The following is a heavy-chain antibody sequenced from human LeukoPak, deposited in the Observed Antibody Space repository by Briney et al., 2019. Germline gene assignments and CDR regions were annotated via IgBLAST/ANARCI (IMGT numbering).Heavy chain of an antibody. Sequence: ASVKVSCKASGYTFTSYDINWVRQATGQGLEWMGWMNPNSVNTGYAQKFQGRVTMTRDTSISTAYMELSSLRSEDTAVYYCARGKRAGYCSSTSCPNYYYYMDVWGKGATVTVSS. J-gene: IGHJ6*03. D-gene: IGHD2-2*01. V-gene: IGHV1-8*01. CDR3: ARGKRAGYCSSTSCPNYYYYMDV. CDR1: GYTFTSYD. CDR2: MNPNSVNT.